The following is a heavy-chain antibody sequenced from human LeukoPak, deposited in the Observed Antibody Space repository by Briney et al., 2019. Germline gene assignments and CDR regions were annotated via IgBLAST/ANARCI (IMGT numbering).Heavy chain of an antibody. D-gene: IGHD2-21*02. CDR2: INHSGST. V-gene: IGHV4-34*01. Sequence: SETLSLTCAVYGGSFSGYYWSWIRQPPGKGLEWIGEINHSGSTNYNPSLRSRVTISVDTSKNQFSLKLSSVTAADTAVYYCAGRFVVVTAIKHWYFDLWGRGTLVTVSS. CDR1: GGSFSGYY. CDR3: AGRFVVVTAIKHWYFDL. J-gene: IGHJ2*01.